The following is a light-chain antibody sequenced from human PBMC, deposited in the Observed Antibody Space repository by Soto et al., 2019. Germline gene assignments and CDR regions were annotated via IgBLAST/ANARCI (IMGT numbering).Light chain of an antibody. Sequence: EIVMTQSPATLSVSPGERATLSCRASQSVSSNLAWYQQKPGQAPRLLIYGASTRATTIPARFSGSGSGTECTLTISSLQSEDFAVYYCQQYNNWLSFGQGTRLEIK. CDR1: QSVSSN. V-gene: IGKV3-15*01. CDR2: GAS. J-gene: IGKJ5*01. CDR3: QQYNNWLS.